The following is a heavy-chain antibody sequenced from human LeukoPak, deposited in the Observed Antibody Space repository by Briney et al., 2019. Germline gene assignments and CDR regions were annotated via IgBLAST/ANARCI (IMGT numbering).Heavy chain of an antibody. CDR1: GFSVSSYG. CDR2: LYSNGGT. Sequence: PGGSLRLSCVASGFSVSSYGMSWVRQAPGKAPEWVSLLYSNGGTYYADSVKGRFIISRDNSKNTLYLQMNNLRVEDTAVYHCVRDRAEGRAWVEFDPWGQGTVVTVPP. J-gene: IGHJ5*02. V-gene: IGHV3-66*03. CDR3: VRDRAEGRAWVEFDP.